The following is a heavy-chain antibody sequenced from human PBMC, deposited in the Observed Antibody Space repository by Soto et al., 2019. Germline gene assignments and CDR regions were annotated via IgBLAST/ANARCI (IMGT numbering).Heavy chain of an antibody. J-gene: IGHJ4*02. D-gene: IGHD2-21*01. CDR3: ANTADCGGDCHDNFDY. V-gene: IGHV3-23*01. Sequence: PGGSLRLSCAASGFTFSSYAMSWVRQAPGKGLEWVSAISGSGGSTYYADSVKGRFTISRDNSKNTLYLQMNRPRAEDTAVYYCANTADCGGDCHDNFDYWGQVTLVAVS. CDR2: ISGSGGST. CDR1: GFTFSSYA.